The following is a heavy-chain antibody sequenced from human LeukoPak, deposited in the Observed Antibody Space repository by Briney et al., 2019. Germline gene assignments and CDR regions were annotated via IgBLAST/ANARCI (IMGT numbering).Heavy chain of an antibody. V-gene: IGHV4-34*01. D-gene: IGHD3-22*01. CDR1: GGSFSGYY. Sequence: SETLSLTCAVYGGSFSGYYWSWIRQPPGKGLEWIGEINHSGSTNYNPSLKSRVTISVDTSKNQFSLKLSSVTAADTAVYYCARGLDYYDSSGQGFRWFDPWGQGTLVTVSS. CDR3: ARGLDYYDSSGQGFRWFDP. J-gene: IGHJ5*02. CDR2: INHSGST.